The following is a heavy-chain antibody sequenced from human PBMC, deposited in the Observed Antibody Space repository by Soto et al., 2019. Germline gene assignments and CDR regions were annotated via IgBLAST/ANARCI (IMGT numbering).Heavy chain of an antibody. D-gene: IGHD5-18*01. CDR3: AKDTAMAPQTVMDV. V-gene: IGHV4-31*03. CDR2: IYHGGST. CDR1: GGSLSSGGYY. Sequence: SETLSLTCTVSGGSLSSGGYYWTWIRQHPGKGLEWIGNIYHGGSTHYNPSLKSRLTISLDTSKNQFFLKLRSVTAADTAVYYCAKDTAMAPQTVMDVWGQGTTVT. J-gene: IGHJ6*02.